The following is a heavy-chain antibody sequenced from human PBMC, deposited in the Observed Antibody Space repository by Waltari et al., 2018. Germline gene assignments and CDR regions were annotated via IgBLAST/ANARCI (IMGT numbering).Heavy chain of an antibody. J-gene: IGHJ4*02. Sequence: EVQLVESGGGLVQPGGSLRLSCAASGFTFSSYEMNWVRQAPGKGLEWVSYISSSGSTIYYADSVKGRFTISRDNAKNSLYLQMNSLRAEDTAVYYCARAEGNCGGDCYSGADYWGQGTLVTVSS. CDR1: GFTFSSYE. V-gene: IGHV3-48*03. D-gene: IGHD2-21*02. CDR3: ARAEGNCGGDCYSGADY. CDR2: ISSSGSTI.